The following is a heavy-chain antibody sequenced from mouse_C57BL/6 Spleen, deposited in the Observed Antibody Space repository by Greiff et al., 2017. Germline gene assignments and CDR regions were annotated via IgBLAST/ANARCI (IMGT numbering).Heavy chain of an antibody. CDR3: SMSRQLRLGDAY. Sequence: VQLQPPGAELVMPGASVQLSCKASGYNFPSYWMHWVKQRPGQGLEWIGEIDPSDSYTNDNQKFKGKSTLTVDKSSSTAYMQLSSLTSEYAAVYYCSMSRQLRLGDAYWGQGTLVTVSA. V-gene: IGHV1-69*01. J-gene: IGHJ3*01. CDR2: IDPSDSYT. D-gene: IGHD3-2*02. CDR1: GYNFPSYW.